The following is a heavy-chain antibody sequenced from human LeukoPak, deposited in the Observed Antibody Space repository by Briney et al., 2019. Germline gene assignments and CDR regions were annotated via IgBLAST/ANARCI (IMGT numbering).Heavy chain of an antibody. Sequence: ASVKVSCKVSGYTLTELSMHWVRQAPGKGLEWMGGFDPEDGETIYAQKFQGRVTMTEDTSTDTAYMELSSLRSEGTAVYYCATVVDSSGYSPFDYWGQGTLVTVSS. CDR3: ATVVDSSGYSPFDY. CDR2: FDPEDGET. V-gene: IGHV1-24*01. J-gene: IGHJ4*02. CDR1: GYTLTELS. D-gene: IGHD3-22*01.